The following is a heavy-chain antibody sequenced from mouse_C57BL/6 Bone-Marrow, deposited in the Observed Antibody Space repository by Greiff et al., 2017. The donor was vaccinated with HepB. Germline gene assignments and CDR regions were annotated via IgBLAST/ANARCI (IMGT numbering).Heavy chain of an antibody. CDR1: GFNIKDDY. J-gene: IGHJ3*01. CDR2: IDPENGDT. D-gene: IGHD2-3*01. Sequence: VQLQQSGAELVRPGASVTLSCTASGFNIKDDYMNWVQKRPEQGLEWIGWIDPENGDTEYASKFQGKATITADTSSNTAYLQLSSLTSEDTAVYYCTRGWLLRRTATWFAYWGQGTLVTVAA. CDR3: TRGWLLRRTATWFAY. V-gene: IGHV14-4*01.